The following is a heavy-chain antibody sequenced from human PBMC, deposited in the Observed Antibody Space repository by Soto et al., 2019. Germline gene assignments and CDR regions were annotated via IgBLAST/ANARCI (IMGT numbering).Heavy chain of an antibody. Sequence: QVQLVESGGGVVQPGRSLRLSCAASGFTFSSYAMHWVRQAPGKGLEWVAVIPYDGSNKYYADSVKGRFTISRDNSKNKLYLQMNSLRAEDTVVYNCARDLISSNYDGIYYCYGMDVWGQGTTVTVSS. V-gene: IGHV3-30-3*01. CDR2: IPYDGSNK. CDR3: ARDLISSNYDGIYYCYGMDV. CDR1: GFTFSSYA. D-gene: IGHD4-4*01. J-gene: IGHJ6*02.